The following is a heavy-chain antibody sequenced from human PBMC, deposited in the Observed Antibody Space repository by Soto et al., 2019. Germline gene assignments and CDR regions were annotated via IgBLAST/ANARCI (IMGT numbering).Heavy chain of an antibody. V-gene: IGHV3-30*18. Sequence: QVHLVESGGGVVQPGRSLRLSCAASGFIVNNFGMHWVRQAPGKGPEWVAMISHDGTAKYYADSVKGRFTISRDNSKNTLYLQMNHLRTEDTAVYYCAKDVFSGGWYNHFDPWGQGTLVTVSS. CDR1: GFIVNNFG. CDR2: ISHDGTAK. D-gene: IGHD6-19*01. CDR3: AKDVFSGGWYNHFDP. J-gene: IGHJ5*02.